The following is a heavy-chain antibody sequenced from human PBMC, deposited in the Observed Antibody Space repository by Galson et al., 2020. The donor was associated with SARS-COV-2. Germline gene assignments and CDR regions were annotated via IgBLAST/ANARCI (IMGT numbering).Heavy chain of an antibody. V-gene: IGHV1-69*02. CDR2: LIPMLALA. D-gene: IGHD3-22*01. J-gene: IGHJ3*02. CDR3: ARAKGDYYDSSGYYTLDYGFEI. CDR1: GGPFSNYT. Sequence: SVKVSCKASGGPFSNYTISWLRQAPGQGLEWMGRLIPMLALANYAQKFQARVTITADKSTSTAYMELSSLRSEDTAVYYCARAKGDYYDSSGYYTLDYGFEIWGQGTMVTVSS.